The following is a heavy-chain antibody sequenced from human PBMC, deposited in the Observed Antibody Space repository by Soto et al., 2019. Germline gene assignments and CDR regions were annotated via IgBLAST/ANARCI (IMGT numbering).Heavy chain of an antibody. CDR3: ARDLGGSYLYYFDY. V-gene: IGHV4-59*01. D-gene: IGHD1-26*01. CDR1: GGSISSYY. Sequence: SETLSLTCTVSGGSISSYYWSWIRQPPGKGLEWIGYIYYSGSTNYNPSLKSRVTISVDTSKNQFSLKLSSVTAADTAVYYCARDLGGSYLYYFDYWGQGTLVTVSS. CDR2: IYYSGST. J-gene: IGHJ4*02.